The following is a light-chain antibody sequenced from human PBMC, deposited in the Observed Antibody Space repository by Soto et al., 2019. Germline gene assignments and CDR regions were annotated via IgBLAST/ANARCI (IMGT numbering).Light chain of an antibody. CDR1: QGISSY. J-gene: IGKJ5*01. Sequence: DIQLTQSPSFLSASVGDRVTITCRASQGISSYLAWYQQKPGKAPNRLIYAASTLQSGVPSRFSGSGSGTEITLTISSLQPEDFAIYYCQQLDSYPITFGQGTRLEIK. CDR3: QQLDSYPIT. V-gene: IGKV1-9*01. CDR2: AAS.